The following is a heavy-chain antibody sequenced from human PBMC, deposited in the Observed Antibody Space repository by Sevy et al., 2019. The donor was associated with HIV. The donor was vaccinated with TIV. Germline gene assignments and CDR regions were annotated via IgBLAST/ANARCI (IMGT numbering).Heavy chain of an antibody. D-gene: IGHD1-26*01. J-gene: IGHJ3*02. CDR2: ISSSGSSI. V-gene: IGHV3-48*03. CDR3: ARDLGSSDAFDI. CDR1: GFTFSNYE. Sequence: GGSLRLSCVASGFTFSNYEMNWVRQAPGKGLEWVSYISSSGSSIYYEDSVKGRFSITRDRAKNSLFLQVNSLRAEDTADYYCARDLGSSDAFDIWGQGTMVTVSS.